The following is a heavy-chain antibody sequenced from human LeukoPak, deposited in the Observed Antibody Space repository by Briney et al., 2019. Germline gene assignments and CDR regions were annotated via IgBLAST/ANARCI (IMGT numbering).Heavy chain of an antibody. CDR2: IYYSGTT. J-gene: IGHJ4*02. D-gene: IGHD1-7*01. CDR3: ARGYGYNWNYLILDY. Sequence: PSETLSLTCTVSGGSISTYYWSWIRQPPGKGLEWIGYIYYSGTTNYNPSLKSRVSMSVDTSKNQFSLKLSSVTAADTAVYYCARGYGYNWNYLILDYWGQGTLVTVSS. CDR1: GGSISTYY. V-gene: IGHV4-59*01.